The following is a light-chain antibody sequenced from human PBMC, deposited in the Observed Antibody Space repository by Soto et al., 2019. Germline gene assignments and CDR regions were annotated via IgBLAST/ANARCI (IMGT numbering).Light chain of an antibody. Sequence: QSVLTQPASVSGSPGQSSTICCSGTSSDVGGYNYVSLYQQHPGKAPQVMICDVSNRPSGVPNRFSASKPGNTASPTISGLQAEDEADYYCYSYTTSSTYVFGTGPKVTVL. CDR3: YSYTTSSTYV. V-gene: IGLV2-14*01. J-gene: IGLJ1*01. CDR2: DVS. CDR1: SSDVGGYNY.